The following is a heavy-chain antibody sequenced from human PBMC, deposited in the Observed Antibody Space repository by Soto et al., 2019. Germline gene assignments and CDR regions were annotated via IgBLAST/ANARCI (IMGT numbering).Heavy chain of an antibody. Sequence: QVQLVESGGGVVQPGRSLRLSCAASGFTFSSYGIHWVRQAPGKGLEWVAVISYDGSNKYYADSVKGRFTISRDNSKNTLYLQMNSLRAEDTAVYYCAKEGLAYCGGDCSGAFDIWGQGTMVTVSS. CDR3: AKEGLAYCGGDCSGAFDI. V-gene: IGHV3-30*18. CDR1: GFTFSSYG. CDR2: ISYDGSNK. D-gene: IGHD2-21*02. J-gene: IGHJ3*02.